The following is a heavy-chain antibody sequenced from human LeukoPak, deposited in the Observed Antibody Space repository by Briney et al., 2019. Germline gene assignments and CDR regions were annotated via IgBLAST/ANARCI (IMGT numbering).Heavy chain of an antibody. CDR3: AKGTQAQWLVPVGFDY. J-gene: IGHJ4*02. Sequence: GRSLRLSCAASGFTFGSYGMHWVRQAPGKGLEWVAVISYDGSNKYYADSVKGRFTISRDNSKNTLYLQMNSLRAEDTAVYYCAKGTQAQWLVPVGFDYWGQGTLVTVSS. D-gene: IGHD6-19*01. CDR1: GFTFGSYG. V-gene: IGHV3-30*18. CDR2: ISYDGSNK.